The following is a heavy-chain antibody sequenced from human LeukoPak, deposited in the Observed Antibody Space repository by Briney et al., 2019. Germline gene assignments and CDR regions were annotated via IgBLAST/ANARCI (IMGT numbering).Heavy chain of an antibody. V-gene: IGHV4-31*03. Sequence: SQTLSLTCTVSGGSISSGGYYWSWIRQHPGKGLEWIGYIYYSGSTYYNPSLKSRVTISVDTSKNQFSLKLSPVTAADTAVYYCARVARGNYDYVWGSYRADAFDIWGQGTMVTVSS. J-gene: IGHJ3*02. CDR1: GGSISSGGYY. D-gene: IGHD3-16*02. CDR3: ARVARGNYDYVWGSYRADAFDI. CDR2: IYYSGST.